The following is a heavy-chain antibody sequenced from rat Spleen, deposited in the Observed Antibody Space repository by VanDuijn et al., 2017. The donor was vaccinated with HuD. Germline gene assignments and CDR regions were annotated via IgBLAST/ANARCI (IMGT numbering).Heavy chain of an antibody. CDR2: IWGDGNT. Sequence: QVQLKESGPGLVQPSQTLSLTCTVSGFSLTSNSVHWVRQPPGKGLEWMGGIWGDGNTNYNSALKSRLSISRDTSKSQVFLKMNSLQPEDTGTYYCARLSYYYSAYWYFDFWGPGTMVTVSS. V-gene: IGHV2-1*01. CDR3: ARLSYYYSAYWYFDF. J-gene: IGHJ1*01. D-gene: IGHD1-1*01. CDR1: GFSLTSNS.